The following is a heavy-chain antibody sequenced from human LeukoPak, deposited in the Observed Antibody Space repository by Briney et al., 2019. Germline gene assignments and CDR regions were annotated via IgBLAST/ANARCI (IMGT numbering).Heavy chain of an antibody. Sequence: ASVKVSCKASGGTFSSYAISWVRQAPGQGLEWMGGIIPIFGTANYAQKFQGRVTITADESTSTAYMELSSLRSEDTAVYYCSGGSGPHAFDIWGQGTMVTVSS. V-gene: IGHV1-69*13. CDR2: IIPIFGTA. D-gene: IGHD3-10*01. CDR3: SGGSGPHAFDI. J-gene: IGHJ3*02. CDR1: GGTFSSYA.